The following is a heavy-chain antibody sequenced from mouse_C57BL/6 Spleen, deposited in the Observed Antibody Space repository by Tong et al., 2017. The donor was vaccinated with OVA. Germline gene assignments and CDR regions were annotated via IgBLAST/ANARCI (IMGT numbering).Heavy chain of an antibody. CDR3: TRAGYGNTWFAY. CDR1: GYTFTDYE. V-gene: IGHV1-15*01. CDR2: IHPGSGGT. D-gene: IGHD2-10*02. Sequence: VQLQQSGPDLVKPGASVKLSCKALGYTFTDYEMHWVKQTPVHGLEWIGAIHPGSGGTAYNQKFKGKATLTADKSTSTAYMELSSLTSEDSAVYYCTRAGYGNTWFAYWGQGTLVTVSA. J-gene: IGHJ3*01.